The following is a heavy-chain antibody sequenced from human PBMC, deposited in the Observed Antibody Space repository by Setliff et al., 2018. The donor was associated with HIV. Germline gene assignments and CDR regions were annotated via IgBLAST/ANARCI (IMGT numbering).Heavy chain of an antibody. Sequence: ASVKVSCKASGHTFASFNINWVRQAPGQGLDWMGTISPNGENTNYAKKFRDRVTMTRDTSSTIFYMGLSNLRPEDTAVYYCVREGAGTGGFDYWGQGTLVTVS. D-gene: IGHD1-1*01. V-gene: IGHV1-46*01. J-gene: IGHJ4*02. CDR2: ISPNGENT. CDR1: GHTFASFN. CDR3: VREGAGTGGFDY.